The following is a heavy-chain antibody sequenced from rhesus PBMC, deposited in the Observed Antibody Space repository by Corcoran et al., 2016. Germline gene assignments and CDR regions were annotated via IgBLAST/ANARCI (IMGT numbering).Heavy chain of an antibody. D-gene: IGHD5-24*01. V-gene: IGHV4-80*01. CDR3: GRLVQLANDY. Sequence: QVQMQESGPGLVKPSEPLSLNCAVYGASCRNYGWSWIRQARGTGLGWLGEINGDYRLTNFNPSLRSRVTISKYASMRKFSLRLISVTPADTAVYYCGRLVQLANDYWGQGVLVTVSS. CDR1: GASCRNYG. CDR2: INGDYRLT. J-gene: IGHJ4*01.